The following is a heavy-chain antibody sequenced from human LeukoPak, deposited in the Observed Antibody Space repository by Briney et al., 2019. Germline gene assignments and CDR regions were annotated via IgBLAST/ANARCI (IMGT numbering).Heavy chain of an antibody. CDR1: GFTFSDYY. J-gene: IGHJ4*02. Sequence: GGSLTLSCAASGFTFSDYYMSWIRQAPGKGLEWVSYISTSSSYTNYADSVNGRFTISRDNAKNSLYLEMNSLRAEDTAVYYCARDRYGYSSGWPIDYWGQGTLVTVSS. D-gene: IGHD6-19*01. CDR3: ARDRYGYSSGWPIDY. CDR2: ISTSSSYT. V-gene: IGHV3-11*06.